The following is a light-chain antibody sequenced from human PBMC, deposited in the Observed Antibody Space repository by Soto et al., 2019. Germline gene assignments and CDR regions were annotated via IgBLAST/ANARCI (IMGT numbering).Light chain of an antibody. CDR2: GAS. J-gene: IGKJ2*01. V-gene: IGKV3-15*01. CDR1: ESVSSK. Sequence: IVLTQSPATLSLSPGDRATLSCRASESVSSKVAWYQQKPGQTPRLLIYGASTRATGVPPRFSGSRSGTEFTLTISSLQSEDFAVYYCQQYFNWPPYTFGQGTKVDIK. CDR3: QQYFNWPPYT.